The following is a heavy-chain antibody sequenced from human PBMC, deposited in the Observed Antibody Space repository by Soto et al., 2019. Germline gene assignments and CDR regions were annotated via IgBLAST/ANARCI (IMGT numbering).Heavy chain of an antibody. CDR3: ARMAVSHGRLHP. CDR2: IYHSGST. V-gene: IGHV4-38-2*01. Sequence: PSETLSLTCAVSGYSISSGYYWGWIRQPPGKGLEWIGSIYHSGSTYYNPSLKSRVTISVDTSKNQFSLKLSSVTAADPAVYYFARMAVSHGRLHPWGQGTLVTVYS. D-gene: IGHD1-26*01. J-gene: IGHJ5*02. CDR1: GYSISSGYY.